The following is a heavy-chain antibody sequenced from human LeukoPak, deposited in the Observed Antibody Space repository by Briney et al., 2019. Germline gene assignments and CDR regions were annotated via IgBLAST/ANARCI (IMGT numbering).Heavy chain of an antibody. Sequence: GGSVRLSWAASGFAFSSYAMSWVRQAPGKGLEWVSAISGSGGSTYYADSVKGRFTISRDNSKNTLYLQMNSLRAEDTAVYYCAKSKVLMVYAIDYWGQGTLVTVSS. D-gene: IGHD2-8*01. V-gene: IGHV3-23*01. CDR3: AKSKVLMVYAIDY. CDR1: GFAFSSYA. J-gene: IGHJ4*02. CDR2: ISGSGGST.